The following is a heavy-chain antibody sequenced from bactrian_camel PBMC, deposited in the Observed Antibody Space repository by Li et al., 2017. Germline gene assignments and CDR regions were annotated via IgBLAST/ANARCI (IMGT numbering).Heavy chain of an antibody. J-gene: IGHJ4*01. CDR3: AAVGSYRCDTNWWLPVVPRY. CDR2: IYTPSGKT. CDR1: GTFFETCG. Sequence: VQLVESGGGSVEAGGSSKLSCGISGTFFETCGMAWYRQAPGKERELVSSIYTPSGKTYYADSVKGRFTISQASAKNTLFLQMNSLKPEDTAMYYCAAVGSYRCDTNWWLPVVPRYWGQGTQVTVS. D-gene: IGHD7*01. V-gene: IGHV3S54*01.